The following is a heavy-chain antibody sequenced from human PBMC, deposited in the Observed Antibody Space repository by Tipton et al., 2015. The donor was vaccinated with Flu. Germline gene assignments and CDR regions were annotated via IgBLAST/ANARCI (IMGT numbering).Heavy chain of an antibody. CDR1: GGSMSQYY. Sequence: LRLSCTVSGGSMSQYYWSWIRQSPGKGLEWIGYIYYTGNPNYNPSLRSRVTISVDTSKNQVSLKLTSVTAADTAMYYCALQLPSATKERFDSSGHGIL. D-gene: IGHD1-26*01. CDR2: IYYTGNP. V-gene: IGHV4-59*03. CDR3: ALQLPSATKERFDS. J-gene: IGHJ5*01.